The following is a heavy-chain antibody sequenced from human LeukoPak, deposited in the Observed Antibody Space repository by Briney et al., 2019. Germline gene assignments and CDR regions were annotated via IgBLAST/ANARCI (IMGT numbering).Heavy chain of an antibody. CDR3: ARTNSGSYYYYGMDV. V-gene: IGHV3-9*01. D-gene: IGHD1/OR15-1a*01. J-gene: IGHJ6*02. CDR2: ISWNSGSI. CDR1: GFTFDDYA. Sequence: PGRSLRLSCAASGFTFDDYAMHWVRQAPGKGLEWVSGISWNSGSIGYADSVKSRFTISRDNAKNSLYLQMNSLRAEDTAVYYCARTNSGSYYYYGMDVWGQGTTVTVSS.